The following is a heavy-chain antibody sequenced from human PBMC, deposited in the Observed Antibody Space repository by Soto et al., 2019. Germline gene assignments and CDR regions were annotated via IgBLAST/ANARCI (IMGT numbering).Heavy chain of an antibody. CDR3: ARGYDILTGYYLY. CDR2: ISSSSSTI. CDR1: GFTFSSYS. J-gene: IGHJ4*02. D-gene: IGHD3-9*01. V-gene: IGHV3-48*01. Sequence: GGSLRLSCAASGFTFSSYSMNWVRQAPGKGLEWVSYISSSSSTIYYADSVKGRFTIPRDNAKNSLYLQMNSLRAEDTDVNKRARGYDILTGYYLYWGQGTLVPVSS.